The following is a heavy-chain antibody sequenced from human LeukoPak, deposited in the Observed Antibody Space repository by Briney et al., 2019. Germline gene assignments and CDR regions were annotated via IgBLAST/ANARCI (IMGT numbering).Heavy chain of an antibody. CDR2: IWYDGSNK. CDR3: ARDGYRITIFGVVPPTNWFDP. V-gene: IGHV3-33*01. CDR1: GFTFRTYG. J-gene: IGHJ5*02. D-gene: IGHD3-3*01. Sequence: GGSLRLSCAASGFTFRTYGMHWVRQAPGKGLEWVAVIWYDGSNKYYADSVKGRFTISRDNSKNTLYLQMNSLRAEDTAVYYCARDGYRITIFGVVPPTNWFDPWGQGTLVTVSS.